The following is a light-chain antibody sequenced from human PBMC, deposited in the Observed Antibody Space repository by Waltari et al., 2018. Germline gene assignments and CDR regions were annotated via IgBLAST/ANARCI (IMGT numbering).Light chain of an antibody. J-gene: IGKJ3*01. V-gene: IGKV3-20*01. CDR3: QQFGGGFT. CDR1: QSVSSSY. Sequence: EIVLTQSPVTLSLSPGERVTLSCRASQSVSSSYLAWYQQKPGQAPRLLIYGESFRATGIPDRFSGSGSGTDFTLTISRLETEDVAVFYCQQFGGGFTFGPGTKVEIK. CDR2: GES.